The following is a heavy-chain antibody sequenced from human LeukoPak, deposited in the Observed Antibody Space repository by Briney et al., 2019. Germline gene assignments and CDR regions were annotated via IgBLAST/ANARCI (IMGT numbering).Heavy chain of an antibody. CDR1: GFTFSSYG. CDR3: AKGYYDFWSGYYMPGGMDV. Sequence: GRSLRLSCAASGFTFSSYGMHWVRQAPGKGTEWVALISYDGSNKYYADSVKGRFTIYRDNSKNTLYLQMNSLRAEDTAVYYCAKGYYDFWSGYYMPGGMDVWGQGTTVTVSS. D-gene: IGHD3-3*01. V-gene: IGHV3-30*18. CDR2: ISYDGSNK. J-gene: IGHJ6*02.